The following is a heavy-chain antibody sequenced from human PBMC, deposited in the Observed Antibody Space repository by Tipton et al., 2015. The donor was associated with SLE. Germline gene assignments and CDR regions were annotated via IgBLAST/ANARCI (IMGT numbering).Heavy chain of an antibody. V-gene: IGHV4-59*01. CDR3: ARTSGSYMDY. J-gene: IGHJ4*02. Sequence: TLSLTCSVSDGSISSYYWSWIRQPPGKGLEWIGYIYHSGGTNHSPSLRSRLTTSVDTSKNQFSLRLSSVTAADTAVYYCARTSGSYMDYWGQGTLVTVSS. CDR1: DGSISSYY. CDR2: IYHSGGT. D-gene: IGHD3-10*01.